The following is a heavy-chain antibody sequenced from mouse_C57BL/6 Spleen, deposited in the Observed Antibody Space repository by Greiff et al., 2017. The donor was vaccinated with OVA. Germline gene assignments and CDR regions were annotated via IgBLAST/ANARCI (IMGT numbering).Heavy chain of an antibody. D-gene: IGHD4-1*01. CDR3: ERSIGNWGDAMDY. V-gene: IGHV1-18*01. J-gene: IGHJ4*01. Sequence: VQLKESGPGLVKPGASVKIPCKASGFTFTDYNMDWVQQSHGKSLEWIGDINPNNGGTIYDQKFKGQATLTVDKSSSTAYMELRSLTSEDTAVYYCERSIGNWGDAMDYWGQGTSVTVSS. CDR2: INPNNGGT. CDR1: GFTFTDYN.